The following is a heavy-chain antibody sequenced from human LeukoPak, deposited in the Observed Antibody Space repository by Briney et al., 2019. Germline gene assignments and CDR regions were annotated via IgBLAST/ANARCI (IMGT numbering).Heavy chain of an antibody. CDR1: GYTFTSYG. Sequence: GASVKVSCEASGYTFTSYGISWVRQAPGQGLEWMGWISAYNGNTNYAQKLQGRATMTTDTSTSTAYMELRSLRSDDTAVYYCARVSWQDYYYYYGMDVWGQGTTVTVSS. V-gene: IGHV1-18*01. CDR2: ISAYNGNT. D-gene: IGHD5-12*01. J-gene: IGHJ6*02. CDR3: ARVSWQDYYYYYGMDV.